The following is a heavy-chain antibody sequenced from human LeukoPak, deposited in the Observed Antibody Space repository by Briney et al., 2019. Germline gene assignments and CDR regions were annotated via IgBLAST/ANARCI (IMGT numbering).Heavy chain of an antibody. Sequence: GGSLRLSCAASGFTFSSYGMHWVRQAPGKGLEWVSAISGSGGSTYYADSVKGRFTISRDNSKNTLYLQMNSLRAEDTAVYYCADVRPNWGSWFDPWGQGTLVTVSS. CDR2: ISGSGGST. CDR3: ADVRPNWGSWFDP. CDR1: GFTFSSYG. J-gene: IGHJ5*02. V-gene: IGHV3-23*01. D-gene: IGHD7-27*01.